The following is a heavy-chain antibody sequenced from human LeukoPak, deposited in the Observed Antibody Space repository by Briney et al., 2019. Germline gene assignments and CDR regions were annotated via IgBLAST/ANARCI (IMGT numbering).Heavy chain of an antibody. CDR2: IYYSGST. V-gene: IGHV4-39*07. D-gene: IGHD3-10*01. Sequence: SETLSLTCTVSGVSISSSSYYWGWLRQPPGKGLEWIGSIYYSGSTYYNPSLKSRVTISVDTSKNQFSLKLSSVTAADTAVYYCARGEEYYYGSGSSDAFDIWGQGTMVTVSS. J-gene: IGHJ3*02. CDR3: ARGEEYYYGSGSSDAFDI. CDR1: GVSISSSSYY.